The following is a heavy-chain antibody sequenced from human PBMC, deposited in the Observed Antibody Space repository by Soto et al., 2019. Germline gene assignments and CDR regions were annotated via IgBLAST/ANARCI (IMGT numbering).Heavy chain of an antibody. CDR1: GFSLSTSGVG. V-gene: IGHV2-5*01. CDR2: IYWNDDK. CDR3: AHSYVKYYYDSSGYYYDY. D-gene: IGHD3-22*01. J-gene: IGHJ4*02. Sequence: SGPTLVNPTQTLTLTCTFSGFSLSTSGVGVGWIRQPPGKALEWLALIYWNDDKRYSPSLKSRLTITKDTSKNQVVLTMTNMDPVDTATYYCAHSYVKYYYDSSGYYYDYWGQGIRVTVSS.